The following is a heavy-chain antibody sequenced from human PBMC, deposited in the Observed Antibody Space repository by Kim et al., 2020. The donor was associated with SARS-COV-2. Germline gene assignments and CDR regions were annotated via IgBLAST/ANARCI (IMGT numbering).Heavy chain of an antibody. D-gene: IGHD2-8*01. CDR3: ARVGGVDSCSLHPGCNWFDP. Sequence: SETLSLTCSVSGGSVTSSSYYWSWIRQPPGKGLECIGYIYYSGSTNYNPSLKSRLTISVDTSKNQFSLKLTSVTAADTAVYYCARVGGVDSCSLHPGCNWFDPWGQGTLVTVSS. V-gene: IGHV4-61*01. CDR1: GGSVTSSSYY. CDR2: IYYSGST. J-gene: IGHJ5*02.